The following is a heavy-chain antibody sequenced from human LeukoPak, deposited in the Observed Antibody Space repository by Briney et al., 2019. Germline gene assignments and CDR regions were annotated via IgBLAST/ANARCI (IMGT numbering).Heavy chain of an antibody. CDR1: GITVSKNY. CDR2: IYSGGST. CDR3: AILPRGDY. V-gene: IGHV3-66*01. Sequence: PGGSLRLSCAASGITVSKNYMSWVRQAPGKGLEWVAVIYSGGSTYYADSVKGRFTMSRDNSKNTLYLQMNSLRAEDTAVYYCAILPRGDYWGQGTLVTVSS. J-gene: IGHJ4*02.